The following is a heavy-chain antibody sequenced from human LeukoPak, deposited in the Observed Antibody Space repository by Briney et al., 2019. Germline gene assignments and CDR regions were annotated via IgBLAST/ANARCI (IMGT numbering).Heavy chain of an antibody. V-gene: IGHV3-48*04. J-gene: IGHJ6*03. D-gene: IGHD3-10*01. CDR3: ARDGLIITMVRGVSPYYYYYMDV. Sequence: GGSLRLSCAASGFTFSSYGMSWVRQAPGKGLEWVSYISSSGSTIYYADSVKGRFTISRDNAKNSLYLQMNSLRAEDTAVYYCARDGLIITMVRGVSPYYYYYMDVWGKGTTVTISS. CDR2: ISSSGSTI. CDR1: GFTFSSYG.